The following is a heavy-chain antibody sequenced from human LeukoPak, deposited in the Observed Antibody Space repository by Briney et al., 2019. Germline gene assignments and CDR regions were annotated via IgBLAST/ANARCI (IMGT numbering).Heavy chain of an antibody. CDR3: ARDAYCSSTSCQYYDDAFDI. J-gene: IGHJ3*02. CDR2: ISSSGSTI. D-gene: IGHD2-2*01. CDR1: GFTFSDYY. Sequence: GGSLRLSCAASGFTFSDYYMSWIRQAPGKGLEGVSYISSSGSTIYYADSVKGRFTISRDNAKNSLYLQMNSLRAEDTAVYYCARDAYCSSTSCQYYDDAFDIWGQGTMVTVSS. V-gene: IGHV3-11*04.